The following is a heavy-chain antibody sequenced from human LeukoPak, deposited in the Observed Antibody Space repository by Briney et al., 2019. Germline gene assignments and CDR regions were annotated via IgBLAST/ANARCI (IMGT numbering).Heavy chain of an antibody. J-gene: IGHJ4*02. D-gene: IGHD6-13*01. V-gene: IGHV3-7*03. CDR1: GFTFSSYW. CDR3: AKKTRIAAAGYY. Sequence: PGGSLRLSCAASGFTFSSYWMSWVRQAPGKGLEWVANIKQDGSEKYYVDSVKGRFTISRDNSKNTLYLQMNSLRAEDTAVYYCAKKTRIAAAGYYWGQGTLVTVSS. CDR2: IKQDGSEK.